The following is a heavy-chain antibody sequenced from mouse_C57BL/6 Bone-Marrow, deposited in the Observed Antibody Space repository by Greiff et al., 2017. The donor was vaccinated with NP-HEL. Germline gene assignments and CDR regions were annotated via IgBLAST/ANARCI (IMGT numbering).Heavy chain of an antibody. J-gene: IGHJ2*01. CDR1: GYTFTSYW. D-gene: IGHD3-2*02. V-gene: IGHV1-55*01. CDR3: AREGAQATTFDY. CDR2: IYPGSGST. Sequence: QVQLQQPGAELVKPGASVKMSCKASGYTFTSYWITWVKQRPGQGLEWIGDIYPGSGSTNYNEKFKSKATLTVDTSSSTAYMQLSSLTSDDSAVYYCAREGAQATTFDYWGQGTTLTVSS.